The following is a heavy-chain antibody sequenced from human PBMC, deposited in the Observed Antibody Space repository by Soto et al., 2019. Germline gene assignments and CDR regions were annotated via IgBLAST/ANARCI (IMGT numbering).Heavy chain of an antibody. V-gene: IGHV3-30-3*01. Sequence: QVQLVESGGGVVQPGRSLRLSCAASGFTFSIYAMHWVRQAPGKGLEWVAVISYDGSNKYYADSVKGRFTISRDNSKNTRYLQMNSLRTEDTAVYYCARARLDTPALDYRGQGTLVTVSS. D-gene: IGHD2-2*01. J-gene: IGHJ4*02. CDR3: ARARLDTPALDY. CDR1: GFTFSIYA. CDR2: ISYDGSNK.